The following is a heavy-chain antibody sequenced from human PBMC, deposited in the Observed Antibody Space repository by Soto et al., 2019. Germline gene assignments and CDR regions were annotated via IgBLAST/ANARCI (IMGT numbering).Heavy chain of an antibody. CDR3: ARGSLRGGNWYFDL. D-gene: IGHD3-16*01. Sequence: QEQLQQSGPGLVKPSQTLSLTCAISGDGVSKNSATWNWIRQSPARGLEWLGRTYYRSKWYNDYAVSVKSRGTINPDTSKNRFSLQLNSVTPEDTAVYYCARGSLRGGNWYFDLWGRGTLVTVSS. V-gene: IGHV6-1*01. CDR2: TYYRSKWYN. J-gene: IGHJ2*01. CDR1: GDGVSKNSAT.